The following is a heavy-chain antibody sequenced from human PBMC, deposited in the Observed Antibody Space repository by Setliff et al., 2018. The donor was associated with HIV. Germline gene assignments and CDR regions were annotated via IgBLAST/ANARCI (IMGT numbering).Heavy chain of an antibody. Sequence: SETLSLTCTVSGDSISSDDYYWSWSRQPPGKGLEWIGYISYSGSSYYNPSLKSLLTISVDTSKNQFTLKLSTATAADTAMYYCARGYCSCGSCLAPYYFDFWGQGTLVTVSS. CDR3: ARGYCSCGSCLAPYYFDF. D-gene: IGHD2-15*01. V-gene: IGHV4-30-4*08. J-gene: IGHJ4*02. CDR1: GDSISSDDYY. CDR2: ISYSGSS.